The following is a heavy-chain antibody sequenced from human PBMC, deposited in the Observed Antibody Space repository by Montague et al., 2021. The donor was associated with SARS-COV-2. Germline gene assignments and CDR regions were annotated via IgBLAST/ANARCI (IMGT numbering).Heavy chain of an antibody. V-gene: IGHV4-59*11. CDR1: GGSINGHY. CDR3: AREFRIELWQTNWYFGL. CDR2: FDHSGNT. D-gene: IGHD3-16*01. J-gene: IGHJ2*01. Sequence: SETLSLTCSVSGGSINGHYWSWIRQPPGKGLEWIGNFDHSGNTKYNPSLKSRATISVDTSRNQFALRLSSVTAADTAVYYCAREFRIELWQTNWYFGLWGRGTLVTVSS.